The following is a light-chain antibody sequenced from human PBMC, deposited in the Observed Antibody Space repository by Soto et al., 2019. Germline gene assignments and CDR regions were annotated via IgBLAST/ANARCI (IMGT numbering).Light chain of an antibody. CDR3: QQRSNWQHT. CDR1: QSVSSY. Sequence: EIVLTQSPATLSLSPGERATLSCRASQSVSSYLAWYQQKPGQAPRLLIYDASNRATGIPARFSGSGSGTDFTLTISSLEPEDFAVSYCQQRSNWQHTFGQGTKLEIK. J-gene: IGKJ2*01. CDR2: DAS. V-gene: IGKV3-11*01.